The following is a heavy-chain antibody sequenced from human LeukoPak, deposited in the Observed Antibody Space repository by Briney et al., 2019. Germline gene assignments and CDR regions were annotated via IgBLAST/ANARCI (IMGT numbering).Heavy chain of an antibody. CDR3: ARESITMVRGVIHRGVDY. CDR1: GGTFSSYA. D-gene: IGHD3-10*01. Sequence: SVKVSCKASGGTFSSYAISWVRQAPGQGLEWLGGIIPIFGTANYAQKFQGRVAITADKSTSTAYMELSSLRSEDTAVYYCARESITMVRGVIHRGVDYWGQGTLVTVSS. J-gene: IGHJ4*02. CDR2: IIPIFGTA. V-gene: IGHV1-69*06.